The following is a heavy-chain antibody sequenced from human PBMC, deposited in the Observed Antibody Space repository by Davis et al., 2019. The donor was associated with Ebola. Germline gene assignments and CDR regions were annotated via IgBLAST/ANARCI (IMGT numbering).Heavy chain of an antibody. CDR2: YYYTGST. CDR3: ARPLDLVGATYFDF. Sequence: SETLSLTCAVSGGFVSSGGYSWSWIRQPPGTGLEWIGYYYYTGSTYDNPSLRSRVTISVVTSTNQFSLKLSSVTAADTAVYYCARPLDLVGATYFDFWGPGTLVTVSS. CDR1: GGFVSSGGYS. D-gene: IGHD1-26*01. J-gene: IGHJ4*02. V-gene: IGHV4-30-4*07.